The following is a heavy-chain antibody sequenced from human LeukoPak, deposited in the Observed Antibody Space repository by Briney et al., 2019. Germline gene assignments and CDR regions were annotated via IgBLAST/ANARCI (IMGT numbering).Heavy chain of an antibody. CDR2: IYSGGST. D-gene: IGHD6-25*01. CDR3: ARGAGSRLFDY. V-gene: IGHV3-53*05. J-gene: IGHJ4*02. CDR1: GFTVSSNY. Sequence: GGSLRLSCAASGFTVSSNYMSWVRQAPGKGLEWVSVIYSGGSTYYADSVKGRFTISRDNSKNTLYLQMGSLRAEDMAVYYCARGAGSRLFDYWGQGTLVTVSS.